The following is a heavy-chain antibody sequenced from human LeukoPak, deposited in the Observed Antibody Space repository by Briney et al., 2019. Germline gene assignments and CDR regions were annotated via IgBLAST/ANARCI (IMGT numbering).Heavy chain of an antibody. D-gene: IGHD3-22*01. CDR1: GDSVSSGTYY. CDR2: IYTSGSI. J-gene: IGHJ4*02. CDR3: ARDGDYYDSSGSFDS. V-gene: IGHV4-61*02. Sequence: SQTLSLTCTVSGDSVSSGTYYWSWIRQPAGKGLEWIGRIYTSGSISYNPSLKSRITISVDTSKNQFSLKLSSVTAADTAVYYCARDGDYYDSSGSFDSWGQGTLVTVSS.